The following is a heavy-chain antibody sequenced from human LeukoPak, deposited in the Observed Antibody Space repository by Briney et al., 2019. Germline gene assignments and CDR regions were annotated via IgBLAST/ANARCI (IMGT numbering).Heavy chain of an antibody. CDR1: GYTFTSYD. J-gene: IGHJ4*02. D-gene: IGHD3-10*01. V-gene: IGHV1-18*01. CDR3: ARQRNYPLWPKAYYFDY. CDR2: ISAYNGNT. Sequence: ASVKVSCKASGYTFTSYDINWVRQPPGQGLEWMGWISAYNGNTNYAQKLQGRVTMTTDTSTSTAHMELRSLRSDDTAVYYCARQRNYPLWPKAYYFDYWGQGTLVAVSS.